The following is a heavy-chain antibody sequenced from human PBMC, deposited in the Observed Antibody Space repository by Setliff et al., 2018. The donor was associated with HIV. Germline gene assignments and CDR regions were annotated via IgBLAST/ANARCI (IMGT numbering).Heavy chain of an antibody. CDR3: ARGGIAAADKRDINF. J-gene: IGHJ3*01. V-gene: IGHV1-3*01. CDR1: GYSFTYYA. Sequence: ASVKVSCKASGYSFTYYAVHWVRQAPGQRLEWMGWINAGNGVTRYAEKFQGRVTFTRDTSASTAYMELSSLRSADTAVYYCARGGIAAADKRDINFWGQGTMVTVSS. D-gene: IGHD6-13*01. CDR2: INAGNGVT.